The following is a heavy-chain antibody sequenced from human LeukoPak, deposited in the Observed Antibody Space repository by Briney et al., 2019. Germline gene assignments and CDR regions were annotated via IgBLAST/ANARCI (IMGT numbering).Heavy chain of an antibody. CDR2: INPNSGGT. D-gene: IGHD2-15*01. Sequence: GASVKVSCKASGYTFTGYYMHWVRQAPGQGLEWMGWINPNSGGTNYAQKFQGRVTMTWDTSISTAYMELSRLRSDDTAVYYCARDGQVVVAATGYRYWGQGTLVTVSS. V-gene: IGHV1-2*02. J-gene: IGHJ4*02. CDR1: GYTFTGYY. CDR3: ARDGQVVVAATGYRY.